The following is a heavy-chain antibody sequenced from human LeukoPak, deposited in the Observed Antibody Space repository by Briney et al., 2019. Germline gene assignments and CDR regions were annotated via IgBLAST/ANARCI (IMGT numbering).Heavy chain of an antibody. Sequence: GGSLRLSCAASGFTFSAYWMHWVRQAPGKGLVWVSRIKTDGSRTMYADFLQGRFTISRDTAKNTLFLQMNSQRAEDTAVYYCAREAQVGGALQSWGQGTLVTVSS. V-gene: IGHV3-74*03. CDR2: IKTDGSRT. J-gene: IGHJ5*02. D-gene: IGHD1-26*01. CDR3: AREAQVGGALQS. CDR1: GFTFSAYW.